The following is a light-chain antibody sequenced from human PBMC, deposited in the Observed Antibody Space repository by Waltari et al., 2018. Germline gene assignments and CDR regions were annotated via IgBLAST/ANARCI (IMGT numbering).Light chain of an antibody. V-gene: IGKV1-39*01. CDR1: QTNGRY. J-gene: IGKJ2*01. CDR3: QQNYSTPRT. Sequence: TCRSSQTNGRYLVWYQHTPGQPPKLLISTASTREAGVPSRFSGSVSGTDFTLTISSLQPEDFAAYYCQQNYSTPRTFGQGTKVEIK. CDR2: TAS.